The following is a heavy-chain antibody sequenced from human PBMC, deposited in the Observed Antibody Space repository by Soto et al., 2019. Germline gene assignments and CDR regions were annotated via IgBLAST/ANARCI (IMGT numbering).Heavy chain of an antibody. D-gene: IGHD2-21*01. CDR2: ISGTGGST. V-gene: IGHV3-23*01. CDR1: GFTFNNFA. J-gene: IGHJ4*02. CDR3: AKTSSASERDSPGW. Sequence: EVQLLESGGALVRPGGSLRLSCAASGFTFNNFAMSWVRQVPGKGLEWVAAISGTGGSTFYSDSLGGRFTISRDNSKNILFLQMKSLKAGDTAVYYCAKTSSASERDSPGWWGQGTLVTVSS.